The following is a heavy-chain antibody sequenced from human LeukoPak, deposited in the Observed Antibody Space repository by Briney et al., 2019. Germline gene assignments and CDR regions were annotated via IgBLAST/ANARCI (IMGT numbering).Heavy chain of an antibody. V-gene: IGHV3-7*01. D-gene: IGHD6-13*01. Sequence: GGSLRLSCVASGFSFSSFWMSWVRQAPGKGLEFVANIDQDGSVRNYVDSVKGRFIISRDNAKNSLYLQMDSLRAEDTAVYFCARDPGSSSFDYWGLGTPVTVSS. CDR3: ARDPGSSSFDY. CDR2: IDQDGSVR. J-gene: IGHJ4*02. CDR1: GFSFSSFW.